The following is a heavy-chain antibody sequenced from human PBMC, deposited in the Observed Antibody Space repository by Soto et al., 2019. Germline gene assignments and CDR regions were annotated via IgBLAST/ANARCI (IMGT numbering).Heavy chain of an antibody. V-gene: IGHV1-18*01. Sequence: VASVKVSCKASGYTFTSYGTSWVRQAPGQGLEWMGWISAYNGNTNYAQKLQGRVTMTTDTSTSTAYMELRSLRSDDTAVYYCARTYCSGGSCPGLDYWGQGTLVTVSS. CDR1: GYTFTSYG. CDR2: ISAYNGNT. D-gene: IGHD2-15*01. J-gene: IGHJ4*02. CDR3: ARTYCSGGSCPGLDY.